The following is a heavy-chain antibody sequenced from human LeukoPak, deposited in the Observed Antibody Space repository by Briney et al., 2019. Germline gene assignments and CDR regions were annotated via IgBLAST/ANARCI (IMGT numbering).Heavy chain of an antibody. CDR1: GGSVTIGAYY. V-gene: IGHV4-31*03. J-gene: IGHJ5*02. CDR3: ARSGGGQPDP. CDR2: IYYTGKT. Sequence: SQTLSLTCTVSGGSVTIGAYYWSWIPQLPGKGLEWIGYIYYTGKTEYNPSLESRVTISLDTSKNQFSLRLSSVTAADTAVYYCARSGGGQPDPWGQGTLVTVSS. D-gene: IGHD2-15*01.